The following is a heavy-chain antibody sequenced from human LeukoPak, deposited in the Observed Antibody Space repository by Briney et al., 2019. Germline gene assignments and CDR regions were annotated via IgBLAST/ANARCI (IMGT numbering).Heavy chain of an antibody. CDR3: ARDKSYGDSSDY. D-gene: IGHD4-17*01. CDR2: INQAGSEK. CDR1: GFTFSDYW. V-gene: IGHV3-7*01. Sequence: GGSLRLSCAASGFTFSDYWMSWVRQAPGKGLERVANINQAGSEKYYVGSVKGRFTISRDNARNSLYLQMNSLRAEDTAVYHCARDKSYGDSSDYWGQGTLVTVSS. J-gene: IGHJ4*02.